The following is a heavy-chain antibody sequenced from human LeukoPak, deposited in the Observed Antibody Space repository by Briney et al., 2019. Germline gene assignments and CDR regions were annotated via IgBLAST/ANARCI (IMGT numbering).Heavy chain of an antibody. D-gene: IGHD3-3*01. Sequence: SETLSLTCTISGGSISSSYWTWIRQPPGKELEWIGYVHYSGSTNYNPSLTSRVSMSIDPSNNQFSLKLTCVTAAATAVCYCVGYWRTPFGFDVFGQGTMV. CDR2: VHYSGST. V-gene: IGHV4-59*01. CDR1: GGSISSSY. CDR3: VGYWRTPFGFDV. J-gene: IGHJ3*01.